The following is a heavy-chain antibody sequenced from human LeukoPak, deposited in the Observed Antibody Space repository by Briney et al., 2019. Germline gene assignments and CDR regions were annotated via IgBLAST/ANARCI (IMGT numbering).Heavy chain of an antibody. V-gene: IGHV3-7*03. CDR1: GFTFSSYW. CDR3: AKDMGGAAARYGLGSGAFDI. CDR2: IKQDGSEI. Sequence: HPGGSLRLSCAASGFTFSSYWMSWVRQAPGKGLEWVANIKQDGSEIYYVDSVKGRFTISRDNAKNSLYLQMNSLRAEDTALYYCAKDMGGAAARYGLGSGAFDIWGQGTMVTVSS. D-gene: IGHD6-13*01. J-gene: IGHJ3*02.